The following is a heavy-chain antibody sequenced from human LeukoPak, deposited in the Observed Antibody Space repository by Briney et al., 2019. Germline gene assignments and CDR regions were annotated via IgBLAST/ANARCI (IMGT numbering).Heavy chain of an antibody. J-gene: IGHJ4*02. Sequence: GGSLRLSCAPSGFTFSNSWMHWVRHAPGKGVVWVSRINKDGSRTWYADSVKGRFTISRDNAKNTLSLQMNSLRAEDTAVYYCADFGSGYWGQGTLVTVSS. D-gene: IGHD3-10*01. V-gene: IGHV3-74*01. CDR3: ADFGSGY. CDR1: GFTFSNSW. CDR2: INKDGSRT.